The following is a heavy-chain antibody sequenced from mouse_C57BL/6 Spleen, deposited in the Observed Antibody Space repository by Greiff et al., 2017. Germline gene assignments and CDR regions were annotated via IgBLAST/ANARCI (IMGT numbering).Heavy chain of an antibody. V-gene: IGHV6-6*01. CDR2: IRNKANNHAT. CDR1: GFTFSDAW. CDR3: TRQDWDDWYFDV. J-gene: IGHJ1*03. D-gene: IGHD4-1*01. Sequence: EVKLEESGGGLVQPGGSMKLSCAASGFTFSDAWLDWVRQSPEKGLEWVAEIRNKANNHATYYAESVKGRFTITRYDSKRSVYLQMNSLIAEDTGIYYCTRQDWDDWYFDVWGTGTTVTVSS.